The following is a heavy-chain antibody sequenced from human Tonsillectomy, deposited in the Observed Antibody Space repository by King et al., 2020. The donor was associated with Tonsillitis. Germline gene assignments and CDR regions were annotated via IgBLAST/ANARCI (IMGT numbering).Heavy chain of an antibody. CDR1: GFPFSNYW. CDR2: IKKAGSVK. CDR3: VTDTNPYDGSTYYDAFEI. D-gene: IGHD3-22*01. V-gene: IGHV3-7*03. Sequence: FVPPCLSLRLSCSATGFPFSNYWISWVRQAPWKWLEWVANIKKAGSVKHYVDSVKGRFTISRDNAKSSLYLQMDSLGADDTAVYFCVTDTNPYDGSTYYDAFEIWGQGTMVTVSS. J-gene: IGHJ3*02.